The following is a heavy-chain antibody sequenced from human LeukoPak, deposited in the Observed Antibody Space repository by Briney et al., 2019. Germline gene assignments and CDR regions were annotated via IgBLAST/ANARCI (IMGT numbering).Heavy chain of an antibody. CDR2: IYYSGST. Sequence: PSETLSLTCTVSGGSISSSSYYWGWVRQPPGKWLEWIGSIYYSGSTYYNPSLQSRVTISVDTSKNQLSLKLSSVTAADTVVYYCARLDSGTYSPIDYWGQGTLVTVSS. CDR3: ARLDSGTYSPIDY. D-gene: IGHD3-10*01. J-gene: IGHJ4*02. V-gene: IGHV4-39*01. CDR1: GGSISSSSYY.